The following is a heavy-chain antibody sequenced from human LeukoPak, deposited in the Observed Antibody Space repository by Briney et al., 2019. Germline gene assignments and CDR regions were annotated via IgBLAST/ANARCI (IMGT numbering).Heavy chain of an antibody. J-gene: IGHJ4*02. V-gene: IGHV3-7*01. D-gene: IGHD3-16*02. CDR3: ARIYDYVWGSYRYFDY. CDR2: IKRDGSER. CDR1: GSTFRNYW. Sequence: GGSLRLSCEVSGSTFRNYWMSWIRQVPGKGLEWLACIKRDGSERHYVDSVRGRFTVSTDSAKNSLYLQMNSLRAEDTAVYYCARIYDYVWGSYRYFDYWGQGTLVTVSS.